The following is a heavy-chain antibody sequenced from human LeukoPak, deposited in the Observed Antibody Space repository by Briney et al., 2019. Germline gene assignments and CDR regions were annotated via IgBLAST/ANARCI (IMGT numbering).Heavy chain of an antibody. J-gene: IGHJ3*02. CDR1: GYSISSGYY. CDR2: IYHSGST. D-gene: IGHD5-24*01. CDR3: ARVSGEMAHAFDI. Sequence: SETLSLTCTVSGYSISSGYYWGWIRQPPGKGLGWIGSIYHSGSTYYNPSLRSRVTISVDTSKNQFSLKLSSVTAADTAVYYCARVSGEMAHAFDIWGQGTMVTVSS. V-gene: IGHV4-38-2*02.